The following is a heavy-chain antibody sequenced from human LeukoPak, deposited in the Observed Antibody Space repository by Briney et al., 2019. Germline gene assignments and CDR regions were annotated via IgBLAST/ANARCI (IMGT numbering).Heavy chain of an antibody. CDR3: AKGPYSGSNYLFDS. V-gene: IGHV3-23*01. Sequence: GGSLRLSCAASGFTFSNYAMSWVRQAPGKGLEWVSIIRGSGDYTNYPDSVKGRFTISRDNSKNTLYLLMNSLRVEDTAVYYCAKGPYSGSNYLFDSWGQGTLVTVSS. CDR2: IRGSGDYT. CDR1: GFTFSNYA. J-gene: IGHJ4*02. D-gene: IGHD1-26*01.